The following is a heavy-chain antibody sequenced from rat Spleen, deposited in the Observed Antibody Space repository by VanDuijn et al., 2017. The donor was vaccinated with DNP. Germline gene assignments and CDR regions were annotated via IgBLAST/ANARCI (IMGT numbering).Heavy chain of an antibody. CDR2: IVYDGSST. CDR3: KLGGAY. CDR1: GFTFSDYS. J-gene: IGHJ2*01. D-gene: IGHD5-1*01. V-gene: IGHV5-7*01. Sequence: EVQLVESGGGLVQPGRSVKLSCAASGFTFSDYSMAWVRQAPKEGLEWVATIVYDGSSTFYGDSVTGRFTISRDNAKSTLYLQMDSLGSEDTATYYCKLGGAYWGQGVMVTVSS.